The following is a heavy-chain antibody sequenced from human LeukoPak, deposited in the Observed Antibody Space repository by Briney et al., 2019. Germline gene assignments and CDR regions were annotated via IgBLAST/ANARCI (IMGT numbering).Heavy chain of an antibody. CDR3: ARDGDYIMPPFDY. CDR1: GFTFSSYS. J-gene: IGHJ4*02. D-gene: IGHD4-17*01. V-gene: IGHV3-7*01. CDR2: IKQDGSET. Sequence: KPGGSLRLSCAASGFTFSSYSMNWVRQAPGKGLEWVANIKQDGSETHYVDSVKGRFTISRDNARNSVYLQMNSLSDDDTAVYYCARDGDYIMPPFDYWGQGILVTVSS.